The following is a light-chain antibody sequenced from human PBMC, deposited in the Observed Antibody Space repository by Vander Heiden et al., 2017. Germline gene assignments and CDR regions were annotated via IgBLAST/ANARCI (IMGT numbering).Light chain of an antibody. J-gene: IGKJ2*01. Sequence: ELVLTQSSATLSVSPGGRAAISCRASMRISRYLAWYQQKVGQAPRLLIYSASTRATGIPARFSGTASGTEFTLTVSSLQSEDSAVYYCQQYKDWPYTFGQGTKLEIE. CDR1: MRISRY. CDR3: QQYKDWPYT. CDR2: SAS. V-gene: IGKV3-15*01.